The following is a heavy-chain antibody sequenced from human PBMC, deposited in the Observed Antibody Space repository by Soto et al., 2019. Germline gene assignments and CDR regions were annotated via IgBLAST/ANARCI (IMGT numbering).Heavy chain of an antibody. CDR1: GGTFNTYT. J-gene: IGHJ3*01. V-gene: IGHV1-69*02. CDR3: SIGSWSAETFDV. CDR2: IIPMLPVT. D-gene: IGHD2-2*01. Sequence: QVHLIQSGAEVKKPGSSVKVSCKAAGGTFNTYTLFWVRQAPGHGLEWMGRIIPMLPVTNSAQKFQGRLTLTAPKSKGTAFMELTSLTSDDTAVYYCSIGSWSAETFDVWGQGTMVTVSS.